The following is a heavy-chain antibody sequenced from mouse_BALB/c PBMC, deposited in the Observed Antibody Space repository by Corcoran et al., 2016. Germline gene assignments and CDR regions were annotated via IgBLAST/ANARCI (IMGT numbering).Heavy chain of an antibody. J-gene: IGHJ2*01. CDR3: ARNGNFDY. D-gene: IGHD2-1*01. V-gene: IGHV14-1*02. CDR2: IDPENGNT. Sequence: EVQLQQSGAELVRPGALVKLSCKASGFSIKDYYMHWVKQRPEQGLEWIGWIDPENGNTIYDPKFQGKASITADTSSNTAYLQLSSLTSEDTAVYYCARNGNFDYWGQGTTLTVSS. CDR1: GFSIKDYY.